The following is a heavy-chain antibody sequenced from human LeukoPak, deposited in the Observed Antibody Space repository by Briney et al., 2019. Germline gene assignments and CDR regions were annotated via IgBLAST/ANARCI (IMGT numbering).Heavy chain of an antibody. CDR1: GFIFSSYA. CDR3: ARDGGSLLGGYDFWSGYYYVGNYGMDV. CDR2: IWYDGSNK. Sequence: PGGSLRLSCATSGFIFSSYAMHWVRQAPGKGLEWVAVIWYDGSNKYYADSVKGRFTISRDNSKNTLYLQMNSLRAEDTAVYYCARDGGSLLGGYDFWSGYYYVGNYGMDVWGQGTTVTVSS. D-gene: IGHD3-3*01. J-gene: IGHJ6*02. V-gene: IGHV3-33*08.